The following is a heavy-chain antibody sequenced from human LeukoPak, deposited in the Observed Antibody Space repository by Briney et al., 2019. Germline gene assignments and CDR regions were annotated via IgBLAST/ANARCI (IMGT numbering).Heavy chain of an antibody. V-gene: IGHV3-23*01. D-gene: IGHD3-3*02. CDR1: GFTFSSYA. CDR3: AKANGAIFGVAGYFDY. J-gene: IGHJ4*02. Sequence: GGSLRLSCAASGFTFSSYAMSWVRQAPGKGLEWVSAISGSGTNTYYADSVKGRFTISRDNSKNTLDLQMNSLRAEDTAVYYCAKANGAIFGVAGYFDYWGQGTLVTVSS. CDR2: ISGSGTNT.